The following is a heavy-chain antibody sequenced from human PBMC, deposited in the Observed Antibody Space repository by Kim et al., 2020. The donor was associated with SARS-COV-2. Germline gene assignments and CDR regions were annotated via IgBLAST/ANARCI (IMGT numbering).Heavy chain of an antibody. D-gene: IGHD6-13*01. CDR2: ISDDANNK. CDR3: ARGGYSSSWSIGEAFDF. CDR1: GFTFSDFA. J-gene: IGHJ3*01. Sequence: GGSLRLSCAASGFTFSDFAFHWVRQAPGKGLEWVAVISDDANNKYDAESVKGRFTISRDNSKNTLYLQMNSLRAEDTAVDYCARGGYSSSWSIGEAFDFWGQGKMVTVSS. V-gene: IGHV3-30*04.